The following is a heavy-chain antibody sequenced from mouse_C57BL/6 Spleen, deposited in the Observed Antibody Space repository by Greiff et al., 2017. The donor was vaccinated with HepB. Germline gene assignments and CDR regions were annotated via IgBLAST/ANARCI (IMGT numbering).Heavy chain of an antibody. D-gene: IGHD1-1*01. J-gene: IGHJ4*01. CDR2: ISDGGSYT. CDR1: GFTFSSYA. Sequence: VQLKESGGGLVKPGGSLKLSCAASGFTFSSYAMSWVRQTPEKRLEWVATISDGGSYTYYPDNVKGRFTISRDNAKNNLYLQMSHLKSEDTAMYYCARDYYGSRRYYYAMDYWGQGTSVTVSS. CDR3: ARDYYGSRRYYYAMDY. V-gene: IGHV5-4*01.